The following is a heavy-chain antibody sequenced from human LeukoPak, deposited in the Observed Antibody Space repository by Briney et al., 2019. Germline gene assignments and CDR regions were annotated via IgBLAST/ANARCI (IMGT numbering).Heavy chain of an antibody. V-gene: IGHV3-15*01. CDR3: TTNDAFDI. Sequence: GGSLRLSCIASGFTFRNAWMNWVRQAPGKGLEWVGRIKTNTDVGTIDYAAPVKGRFTISRDDSENTLYLQMNSLKTEDTALYYCTTNDAFDIWGQGTMVTVSS. CDR2: IKTNTDVGTI. J-gene: IGHJ3*02. CDR1: GFTFRNAW.